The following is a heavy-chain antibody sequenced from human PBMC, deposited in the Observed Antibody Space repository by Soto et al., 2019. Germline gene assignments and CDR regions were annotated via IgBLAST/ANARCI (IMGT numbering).Heavy chain of an antibody. V-gene: IGHV3-30-3*01. Sequence: QVQLVESGGGVVQPGRSLRLSCAASGFALSTYTMHWVRQTPGQGLEWVAVIANDGSYKYYADSVKGRFTISRDNSMNKEDVQLTSLRTEGSAVYCCARERMAIDLWGQGTMVSV. CDR3: ARERMAIDL. J-gene: IGHJ3*01. CDR2: IANDGSYK. CDR1: GFALSTYT.